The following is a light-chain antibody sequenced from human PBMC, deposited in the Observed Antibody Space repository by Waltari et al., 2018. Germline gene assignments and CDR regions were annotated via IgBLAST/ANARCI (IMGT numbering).Light chain of an antibody. CDR2: TDN. J-gene: IGLJ3*02. CDR1: TSNIGRNG. Sequence: QSVLTQPPSASGTPGQGVTVSCSGSTSNIGRNGVSWYQQLPGTAPKLLIHTDNQWPSGVPDRFSGSKSGTSASLAISGLQSEDEAHYYCAAWDDSLKGRVFGGGTKVTVL. V-gene: IGLV1-44*01. CDR3: AAWDDSLKGRV.